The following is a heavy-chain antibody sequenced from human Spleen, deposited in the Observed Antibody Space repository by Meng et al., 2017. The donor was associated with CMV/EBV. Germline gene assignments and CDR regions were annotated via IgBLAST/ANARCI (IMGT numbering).Heavy chain of an antibody. Sequence: AVSGDRVCRNTAAWNWIRQSPSRGIEWLGRTYYRSKWLSDYAPSVKRRISINADTSKNQISLQMHSVTPEDTAVYYCARDSGGGVDYWGQGTLVTVSS. V-gene: IGHV6-1*01. D-gene: IGHD3-10*01. J-gene: IGHJ4*02. CDR1: GDRVCRNTAA. CDR2: TYYRSKWLS. CDR3: ARDSGGGVDY.